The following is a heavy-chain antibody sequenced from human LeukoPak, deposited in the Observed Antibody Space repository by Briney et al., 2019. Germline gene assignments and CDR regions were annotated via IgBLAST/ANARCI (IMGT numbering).Heavy chain of an antibody. CDR1: GFTFSSYW. D-gene: IGHD1-14*01. CDR3: ARSNQADDY. V-gene: IGHV3-74*01. J-gene: IGHJ4*02. Sequence: GGSLRLPCAASGFTFSSYWMHWVRQVPGKGLVWVARINPGGSSITYADSVKGRFTISRDNAKNTLYLQMDSLRAEDTGVYYCARSNQADDYWGQGALVTVSS. CDR2: INPGGSSI.